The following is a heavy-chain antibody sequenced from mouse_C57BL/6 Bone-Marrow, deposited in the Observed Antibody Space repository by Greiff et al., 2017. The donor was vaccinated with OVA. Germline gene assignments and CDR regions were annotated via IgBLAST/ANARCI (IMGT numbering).Heavy chain of an antibody. V-gene: IGHV2-2*01. CDR2: IWSGGST. D-gene: IGHD2-1*01. CDR3: ARNMGYGNYVDFDY. CDR1: GFSLTSYG. J-gene: IGHJ2*01. Sequence: QVHVKQSGPGLVQPSQSLSITCTVSGFSLTSYGVHWVRQSPGKGLEWLGVIWSGGSTDYNAAFISRLSISKDNSKSQVFFKMNSLQADDTAIYYCARNMGYGNYVDFDYWGQGTTLTVSS.